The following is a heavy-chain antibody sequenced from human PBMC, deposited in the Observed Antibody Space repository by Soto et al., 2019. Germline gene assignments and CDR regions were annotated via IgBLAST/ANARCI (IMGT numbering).Heavy chain of an antibody. D-gene: IGHD6-6*01. CDR1: GYTFTGYF. J-gene: IGHJ1*01. CDR3: AREGSSSSKYFQQ. V-gene: IGHV1-2*02. Sequence: RASVKVSCKASGYTFTGYFMHWVRQAPGQGLEWMGWINPNSGGTNYAQKFQGRVTMTRDTSISTAYMELYTLTSDDTAMYYCAREGSSSSKYFQQWGQGTLVTVSS. CDR2: INPNSGGT.